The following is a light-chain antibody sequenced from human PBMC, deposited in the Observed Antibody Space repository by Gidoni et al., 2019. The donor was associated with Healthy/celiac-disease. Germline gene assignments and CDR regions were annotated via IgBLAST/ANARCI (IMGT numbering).Light chain of an antibody. J-gene: IGKJ3*01. V-gene: IGKV3-11*01. CDR1: QSGSSC. Sequence: EIVLTQSPATLSLSPGERATLSCRASQSGSSCLAWYQQKPGQAPRLLIYDASNRATGIPARFSGSGSGTDFTLTISSLEPEDFAVYYCQQRSNWLLTFGPGTKVDIK. CDR3: QQRSNWLLT. CDR2: DAS.